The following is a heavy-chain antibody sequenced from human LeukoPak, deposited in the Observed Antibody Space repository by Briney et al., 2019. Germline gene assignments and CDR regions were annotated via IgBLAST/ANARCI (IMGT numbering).Heavy chain of an antibody. V-gene: IGHV3-74*01. Sequence: GGSLRLSCAASGFTFSSYWMHWVRQAPGKGLVWVSRINSGGSSTSYADSVKGRFTISRDNSKNSLYLQMNSLRTEDTALYYCAKDLGDQHDYWGQGTLVTVSS. J-gene: IGHJ4*02. CDR2: INSGGSST. CDR3: AKDLGDQHDY. CDR1: GFTFSSYW. D-gene: IGHD2-2*01.